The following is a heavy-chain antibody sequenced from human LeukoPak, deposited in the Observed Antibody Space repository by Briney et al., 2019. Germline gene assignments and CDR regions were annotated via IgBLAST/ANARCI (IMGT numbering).Heavy chain of an antibody. J-gene: IGHJ4*02. Sequence: PGGSLRLSCAASGFTFSSYGMHWVRQAPGKGLEWVAVIWYDGSNKYYADSVKGRFTISRDNSKNTLYLQMNSLRAEDTAVYYCARDVMTGAPGADYWGQGTLVTVSS. D-gene: IGHD1-26*01. V-gene: IGHV3-33*01. CDR3: ARDVMTGAPGADY. CDR1: GFTFSSYG. CDR2: IWYDGSNK.